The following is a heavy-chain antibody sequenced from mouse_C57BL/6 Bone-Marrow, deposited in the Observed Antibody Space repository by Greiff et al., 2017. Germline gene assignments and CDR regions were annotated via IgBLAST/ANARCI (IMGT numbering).Heavy chain of an antibody. Sequence: QVQLKESGAELVRPGTSVKVSCKASGYAFTNYLIEWVKQRPGQGLEWIGVINPGSGGTNYNEKFKGKATLTADKSSSTAYMQLSSLTSEDSAVYFCTRSSYWYYDVWGRGTTVTVSS. D-gene: IGHD1-1*01. CDR3: TRSSYWYYDV. CDR2: INPGSGGT. V-gene: IGHV1-54*01. CDR1: GYAFTNYL. J-gene: IGHJ1*03.